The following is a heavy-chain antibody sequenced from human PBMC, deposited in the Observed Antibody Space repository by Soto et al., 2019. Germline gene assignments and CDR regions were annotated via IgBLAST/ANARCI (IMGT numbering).Heavy chain of an antibody. Sequence: DVQLVESGGGLIQPGESLRLSCAAFGLTISGKKYVAWLRQAPGKGLEWGSALYDVDGSFYADSVKGRFTTSSDSSKNTVYLQMNDLRPDDTAVYYCATWHEREHAYDVWGQGTTVTVSS. CDR3: ATWHEREHAYDV. V-gene: IGHV3-53*01. CDR1: GLTISGKKY. J-gene: IGHJ3*01. CDR2: LYDVDGS. D-gene: IGHD1-1*01.